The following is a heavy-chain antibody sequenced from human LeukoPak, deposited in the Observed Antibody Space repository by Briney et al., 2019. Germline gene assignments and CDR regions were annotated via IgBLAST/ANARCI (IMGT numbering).Heavy chain of an antibody. CDR3: VRVPFAFYGMEV. CDR2: IYHSGST. V-gene: IGHV4-4*03. J-gene: IGHJ6*04. Sequence: PPGTLSLTCAVSSDSIRSNNWWSWVRQPPGKGLEWIGEIYHSGSTNYNPSLKSRVTISADTSKNQLSLKLSSVTAADTAMYYCVRVPFAFYGMEVWGKGTTVSVSS. CDR1: SDSIRSNNW. D-gene: IGHD4/OR15-4a*01.